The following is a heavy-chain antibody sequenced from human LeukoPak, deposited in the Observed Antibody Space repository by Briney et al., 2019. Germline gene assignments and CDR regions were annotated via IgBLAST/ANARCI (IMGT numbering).Heavy chain of an antibody. Sequence: SETLSLSCTVSGGSISSYYWGWIRQPPGKGLEWIGYSYNSGNTNYNPSLRSRVTISVDTSKNQFSLKLSSVTAADTAVYYCPGPSKQLASWGQGTLVTVSS. V-gene: IGHV4-59*08. D-gene: IGHD5-24*01. J-gene: IGHJ5*02. CDR2: SYNSGNT. CDR3: PGPSKQLAS. CDR1: GGSISSYY.